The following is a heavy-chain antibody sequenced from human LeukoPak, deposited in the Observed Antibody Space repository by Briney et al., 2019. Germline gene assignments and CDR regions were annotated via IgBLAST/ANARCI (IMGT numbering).Heavy chain of an antibody. J-gene: IGHJ5*01. CDR3: ARDSKYYYDSAGSRFDP. CDR1: GYIFSNFFSSYG. CDR2: ISPYNGKT. D-gene: IGHD3-22*01. V-gene: IGHV1-18*01. Sequence: ASVNVSCKASGYIFSNFFSSYGITWVRQAPGQGLEWMGWISPYNGKTKFAQKFQGIVTMTTETSTSTAYMELRSLRSDDTAVYYCARDSKYYYDSAGSRFDPWGQGTLVTVSS.